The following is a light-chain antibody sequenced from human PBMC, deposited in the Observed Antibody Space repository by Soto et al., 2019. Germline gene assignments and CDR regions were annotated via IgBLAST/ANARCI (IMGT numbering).Light chain of an antibody. J-gene: IGKJ5*01. Sequence: EIVMTQYPATLSLSPGERCSLSWMASQSVSSNLAWYQQKPGQAPMLLIYGASTRATGIPARFSGSGSGTEFTLTISSLQSEDFAVYYCLQYSNWPPIPVGPRTRLEIK. CDR3: LQYSNWPPIP. CDR1: QSVSSN. CDR2: GAS. V-gene: IGKV3-15*01.